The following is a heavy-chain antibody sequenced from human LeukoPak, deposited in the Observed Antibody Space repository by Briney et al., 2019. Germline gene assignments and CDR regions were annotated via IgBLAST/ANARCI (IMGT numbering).Heavy chain of an antibody. D-gene: IGHD6-13*01. CDR3: ARAGEQQLVGWLDP. CDR2: IYYSGST. J-gene: IGHJ5*02. CDR1: GGSISSYY. V-gene: IGHV4-59*01. Sequence: SETLSLTCTVSGGSISSYYWSWIRQPPGKGLEWIGYIYYSGSTNYNPSLKSRVTISVDTSKNQFSLKLGSVTAADTAVYYCARAGEQQLVGWLDPWGQGTLVTVSS.